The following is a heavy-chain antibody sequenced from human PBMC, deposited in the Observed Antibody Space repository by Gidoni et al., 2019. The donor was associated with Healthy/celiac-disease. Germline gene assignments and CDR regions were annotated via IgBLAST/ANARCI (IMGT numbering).Heavy chain of an antibody. D-gene: IGHD4-17*01. Sequence: QVQLVQSGAEVKKPGASVKVSCKASGYTFTGYYMHWVRQAPGQGLEWMGWINPNSGGTNYAQKFQCRVTMTRDTSISTAYMELSRLRSDDTAVYYCARDRDYGYRSSAFDIWGQGTMVTVSS. CDR2: INPNSGGT. CDR3: ARDRDYGYRSSAFDI. V-gene: IGHV1-2*02. J-gene: IGHJ3*02. CDR1: GYTFTGYY.